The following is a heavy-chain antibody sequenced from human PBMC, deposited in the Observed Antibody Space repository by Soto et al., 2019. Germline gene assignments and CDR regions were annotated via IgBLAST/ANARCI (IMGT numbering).Heavy chain of an antibody. CDR2: INPNSGGT. V-gene: IGHV1-2*04. CDR3: ARADSVVVPAALYYYYRDV. Sequence: ASVKVSCKASGYTFTGYYMHWVRQAPGQGLEWMGWINPNSGGTNYAQKFQGWVTMTRDTSISTAYMELSRLRSDDTAVYYCARADSVVVPAALYYYYRDVWGKGTTVTVS. D-gene: IGHD2-2*01. J-gene: IGHJ6*03. CDR1: GYTFTGYY.